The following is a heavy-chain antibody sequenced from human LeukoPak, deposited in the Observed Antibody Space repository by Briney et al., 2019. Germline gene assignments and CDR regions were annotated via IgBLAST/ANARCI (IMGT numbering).Heavy chain of an antibody. D-gene: IGHD3-22*01. CDR1: GGSISSYY. CDR2: IYYSGST. V-gene: IGHV4-59*01. Sequence: PSETLSLTCTVSGGSISSYYWSWIRQPPGKGLEWIRYIYYSGSTNYNPSLKSRVTISVDTSKNQFSLKLSSVTAADTAVYYCARADYYDSSGYYRTRNAFDIWGQGTMVTVSS. J-gene: IGHJ3*02. CDR3: ARADYYDSSGYYRTRNAFDI.